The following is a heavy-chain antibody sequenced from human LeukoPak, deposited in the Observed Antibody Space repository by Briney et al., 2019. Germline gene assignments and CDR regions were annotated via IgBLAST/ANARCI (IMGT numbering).Heavy chain of an antibody. V-gene: IGHV1-2*02. Sequence: ASVKVSCKASGYTFTSYAMHWVRQAPGQGLEWMGWITPSGGTNYPQKFQGRVAITRDTFITTAYMDLSRLTSDDTAVYYCARDRYGDGFAHFDYWGQGALVTVSS. CDR3: ARDRYGDGFAHFDY. D-gene: IGHD5-24*01. CDR2: ITPSGGT. CDR1: GYTFTSYA. J-gene: IGHJ4*02.